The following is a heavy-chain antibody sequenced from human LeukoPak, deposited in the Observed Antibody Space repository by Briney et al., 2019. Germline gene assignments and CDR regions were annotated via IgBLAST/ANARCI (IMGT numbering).Heavy chain of an antibody. V-gene: IGHV3-7*01. CDR3: ARESSVVRGVITDFDY. CDR1: GFTVSTNY. D-gene: IGHD3-10*01. J-gene: IGHJ4*02. CDR2: IKADGSEK. Sequence: PGGSLRLSCVASGFTVSTNYMNWVRQAPGKGLEWVANIKADGSEKFYVDSVKGRFTISRDNAKNSLYLQMNSLRAEDTAVYYCARESSVVRGVITDFDYWGQGTLVTVSS.